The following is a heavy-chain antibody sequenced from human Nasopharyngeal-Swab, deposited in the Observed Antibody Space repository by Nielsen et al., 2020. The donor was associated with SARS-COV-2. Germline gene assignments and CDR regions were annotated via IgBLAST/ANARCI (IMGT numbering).Heavy chain of an antibody. CDR1: GGSISSGGYY. V-gene: IGHV4-31*03. D-gene: IGHD6-13*01. CDR2: IYYSGST. J-gene: IGHJ6*02. CDR3: ARYSSSWLYYYGMGV. Sequence: LRLSCTVSGGSISSGGYYWSWIRQHPGKGLEWIGYIYYSGSTYYNPSLKSRVTISVDTSKNQFSLKLSSVTAADTAVYYCARYSSSWLYYYGMGVWGQGTTVTVSS.